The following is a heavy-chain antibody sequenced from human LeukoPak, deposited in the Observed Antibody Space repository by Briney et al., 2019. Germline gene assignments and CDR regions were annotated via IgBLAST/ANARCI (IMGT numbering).Heavy chain of an antibody. Sequence: ASVKVSCKASGYTFTSYDINWVRQATGQGLEWMGWMNPNSGNTGYAQKFQGRVTITRNTSISTAYMELSSLRSEDTAVYYCARVGYSSSWYNSDYYYYMDVWGKGTTVTVSS. D-gene: IGHD6-13*01. CDR3: ARVGYSSSWYNSDYYYYMDV. J-gene: IGHJ6*03. V-gene: IGHV1-8*03. CDR1: GYTFTSYD. CDR2: MNPNSGNT.